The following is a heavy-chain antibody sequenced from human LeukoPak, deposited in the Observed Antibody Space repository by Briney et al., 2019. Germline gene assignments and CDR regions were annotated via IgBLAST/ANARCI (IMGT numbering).Heavy chain of an antibody. D-gene: IGHD3-22*01. CDR3: ARTYYFDSSGYYHDF. J-gene: IGHJ4*02. CDR2: IDYSGST. Sequence: SETLSLTCTVSGGSISSYYWSWIRQPPGKGLEWIGYIDYSGSTNYNPSLKSRVSISVDTSKHQFSLKLSSVTAADTAVYYCARTYYFDSSGYYHDFWGQGALVTVSS. CDR1: GGSISSYY. V-gene: IGHV4-59*01.